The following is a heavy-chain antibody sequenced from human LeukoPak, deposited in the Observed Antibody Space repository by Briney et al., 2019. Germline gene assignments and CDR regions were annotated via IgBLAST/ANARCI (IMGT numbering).Heavy chain of an antibody. V-gene: IGHV3-33*05. CDR3: ARDLTSGGSGSYYGY. CDR1: GFTFSSYG. CDR2: ISDDGSQT. J-gene: IGHJ4*02. Sequence: PGGSLRLSRAASGFTFSSYGMHWVRQAPGKGLEWMAVISDDGSQTHYADSVKGRFTVSRDNSKDTVFLQMNSLRAEDTAVYYCARDLTSGGSGSYYGYWGQGTLVTVSS. D-gene: IGHD3-10*01.